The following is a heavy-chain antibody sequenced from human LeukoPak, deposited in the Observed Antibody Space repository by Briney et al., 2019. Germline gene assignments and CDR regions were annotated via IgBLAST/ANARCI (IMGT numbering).Heavy chain of an antibody. D-gene: IGHD3-22*01. Sequence: GGSLRLSCAASGFTFSSYGMHWVRQAPGKGLEWVAVIWYDGSNKYYADSVKGRLTISRDNSKNTLYLQMNSLRAEDTAVYYCASDDSSGYYSPSGYGMDVWGQGTTVTVSS. CDR3: ASDDSSGYYSPSGYGMDV. CDR1: GFTFSSYG. CDR2: IWYDGSNK. J-gene: IGHJ6*02. V-gene: IGHV3-33*01.